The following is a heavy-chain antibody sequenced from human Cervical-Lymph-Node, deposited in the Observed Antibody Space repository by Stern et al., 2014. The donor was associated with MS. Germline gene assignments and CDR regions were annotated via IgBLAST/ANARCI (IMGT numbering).Heavy chain of an antibody. CDR2: IIPIFGTP. Sequence: VQLVQSGAEVKKPGSSVKVSCKASGGTFSTQAINWGRQAPGQGLEWVGGIIPIFGTPNYAHQVQDRVTITTDESTSTAYMDLSSLRSEDTAVYYCATPSTVTVGGMDVWGQGTTVTVSS. CDR3: ATPSTVTVGGMDV. CDR1: GGTFSTQA. D-gene: IGHD4-17*01. J-gene: IGHJ6*02. V-gene: IGHV1-69*05.